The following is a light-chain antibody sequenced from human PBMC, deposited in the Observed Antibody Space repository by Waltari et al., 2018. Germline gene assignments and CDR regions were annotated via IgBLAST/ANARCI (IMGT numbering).Light chain of an antibody. CDR1: QSVSSSY. CDR2: GTS. CDR3: QQYGRT. V-gene: IGKV3-20*01. Sequence: IVLTQSPDTLSLSPGERAALSCRASQSVSSSYLAWYQHKPGQAPRLLIHGTSSRATGVPDRFSGSGSGTDFTLTISGLKPEEFAVYYCQQYGRTFGQGTKVEVK. J-gene: IGKJ1*01.